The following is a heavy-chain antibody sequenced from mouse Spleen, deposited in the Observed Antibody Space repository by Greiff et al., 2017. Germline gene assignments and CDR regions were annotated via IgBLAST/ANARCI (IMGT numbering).Heavy chain of an antibody. CDR2: IYPRSGNT. CDR3: ARFDYDGPGFAY. Sequence: QVQLQQSGAELARPGASVKLSCKASGYTFTSYGISWVKQRTGQGLEWIGEIYPRSGNTYYNEKFKGKATLTADKSSSTAYMELRSLTSEDSAVYLCARFDYDGPGFAYWGQGTLVTVSA. CDR1: GYTFTSYG. V-gene: IGHV1-81*01. D-gene: IGHD2-4*01. J-gene: IGHJ3*01.